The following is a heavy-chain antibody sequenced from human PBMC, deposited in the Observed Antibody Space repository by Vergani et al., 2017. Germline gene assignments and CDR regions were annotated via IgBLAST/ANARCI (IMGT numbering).Heavy chain of an antibody. CDR1: GGDISSGSYY. CDR2: IFYTGSP. J-gene: IGHJ2*01. V-gene: IGHV4-31*03. CDR3: ARKEVNVLSTSSTFAL. D-gene: IGHD2-2*01. Sequence: QVQLQESGPGLVKPSQTLSLTCTVSGGDISSGSYYWSWIRQHPGKGLEWIAYIFYTGSPYYNPSLRNRLTISLYTSKNQFSLKMTSVTDAETAVYYCARKEVNVLSTSSTFALWGRGTLVTVSS.